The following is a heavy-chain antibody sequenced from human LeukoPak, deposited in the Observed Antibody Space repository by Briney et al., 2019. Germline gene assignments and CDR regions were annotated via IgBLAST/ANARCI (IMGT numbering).Heavy chain of an antibody. Sequence: PGGSLRLSCGASGFIFSDYYMSWIRQAPGKGLEWVSYIGSSGSPIYYADSVKGRFTISRDNAKNSLYLQMNSLRVEDTAVYYCARDRVSGLGSIDYWGQGTLVTVSS. J-gene: IGHJ4*02. CDR3: ARDRVSGLGSIDY. CDR1: GFIFSDYY. CDR2: IGSSGSPI. D-gene: IGHD3-10*01. V-gene: IGHV3-11*04.